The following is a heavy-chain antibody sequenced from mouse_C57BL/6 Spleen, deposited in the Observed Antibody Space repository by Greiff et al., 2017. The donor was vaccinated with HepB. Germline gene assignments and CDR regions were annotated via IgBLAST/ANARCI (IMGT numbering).Heavy chain of an antibody. J-gene: IGHJ2*01. V-gene: IGHV1-80*01. D-gene: IGHD1-1*01. CDR1: GYAFSSYW. CDR2: IYPGDGDT. CDR3: ARSPPHYYGSTYFDY. Sequence: QVQLQQSGAELVKPGASVKISCKASGYAFSSYWMNWVKQRPGKGLEWIGQIYPGDGDTNYNGKFKGKATLTADKSSSTAYMELRSLTSEDSAVYFCARSPPHYYGSTYFDYWGQGTTLTVSS.